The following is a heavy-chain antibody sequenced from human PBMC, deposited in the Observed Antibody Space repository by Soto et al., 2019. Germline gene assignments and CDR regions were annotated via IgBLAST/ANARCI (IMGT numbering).Heavy chain of an antibody. V-gene: IGHV3-33*01. Sequence: QVQLVESGGGVVQPGRSLRLSCAASGFTFHTYGMHWVRQAPGKGLEWLAVIWYAGGIKYYTDSVKGRFSVSRDNSKNTMYLQMNRLRAEDTAVYYCARDRGHLDSALLDLWGRGPLVTVSS. D-gene: IGHD1-26*01. CDR1: GFTFHTYG. CDR2: IWYAGGIK. J-gene: IGHJ2*01. CDR3: ARDRGHLDSALLDL.